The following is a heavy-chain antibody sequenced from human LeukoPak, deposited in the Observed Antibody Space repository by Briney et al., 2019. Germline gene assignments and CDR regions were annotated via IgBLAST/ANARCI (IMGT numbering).Heavy chain of an antibody. Sequence: GGSLRLSCAASGFTVSSNYMSWVRQAPGKGLEWVSVIYSGGSTYYADSVKGRFTISRHNSKNTLYLQMNSLRAEDTAVYYCARAGPGPQRSKPRYYYYYMDVWGKGTTVTVSS. CDR3: ARAGPGPQRSKPRYYYYYMDV. J-gene: IGHJ6*03. CDR1: GFTVSSNY. V-gene: IGHV3-53*04. CDR2: IYSGGST. D-gene: IGHD1-1*01.